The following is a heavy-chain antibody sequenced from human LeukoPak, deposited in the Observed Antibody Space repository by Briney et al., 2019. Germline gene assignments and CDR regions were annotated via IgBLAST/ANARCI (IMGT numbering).Heavy chain of an antibody. CDR3: AREESGSSGWYDY. J-gene: IGHJ4*02. CDR2: ISSRSTYI. D-gene: IGHD6-19*01. CDR1: RFTFIGYT. V-gene: IGHV3-21*01. Sequence: GGSLRLSCAASRFTFIGYTMNWVRQAPGKGLEWVSSISSRSTYIYYADSVKGRFTISRDNAKNSLYLQMNSLRAEDTAVYYCAREESGSSGWYDYWGQGTLVTASS.